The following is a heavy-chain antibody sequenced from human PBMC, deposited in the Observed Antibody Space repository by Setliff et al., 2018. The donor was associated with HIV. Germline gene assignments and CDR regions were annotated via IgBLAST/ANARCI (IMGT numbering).Heavy chain of an antibody. D-gene: IGHD2-8*01. J-gene: IGHJ3*02. V-gene: IGHV4-38-2*01. CDR2: IHRSGAT. Sequence: PSETLSLTCAVSGQSITSDYHWGWIRQPPGKGLEWIASIHRSGATSYNSSLESRVTISLDTSKNQFSLNLNSVTAADTAVYYCARCLYASNGDAFDIWGQGTMVTVSS. CDR3: ARCLYASNGDAFDI. CDR1: GQSITSDYH.